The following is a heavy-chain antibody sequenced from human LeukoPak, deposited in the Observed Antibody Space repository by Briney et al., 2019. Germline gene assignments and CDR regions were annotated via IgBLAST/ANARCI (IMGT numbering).Heavy chain of an antibody. D-gene: IGHD5-12*01. V-gene: IGHV3-74*01. CDR2: ISNDGSST. J-gene: IGHJ4*02. Sequence: GSLRLSCAGSGFTFSNYWMHWVRQSPGKGLVCVARISNDGSSTGYADSVKGRFTISRDNAKTTLYLQMNSLRAEDTAVYYCARYQQRGYESDYWGQGTLVTVSS. CDR1: GFTFSNYW. CDR3: ARYQQRGYESDY.